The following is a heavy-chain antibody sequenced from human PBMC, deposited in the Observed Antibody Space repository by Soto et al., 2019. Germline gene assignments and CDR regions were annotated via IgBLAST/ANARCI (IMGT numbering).Heavy chain of an antibody. CDR1: GFTFSSYA. V-gene: IGHV3-23*01. Sequence: GGSLRLSCAASGFTFSSYAMSWVRQAPGKGLEWVSAISGSGGSTYYADSVKGRFTISRDNSKNTLYLQMNSLRAEDTAVYYCAKQTTTRRGLRIPYSSGWYHGWLNDYWGQGTLVTVSS. CDR2: ISGSGGST. D-gene: IGHD6-19*01. J-gene: IGHJ4*02. CDR3: AKQTTTRRGLRIPYSSGWYHGWLNDY.